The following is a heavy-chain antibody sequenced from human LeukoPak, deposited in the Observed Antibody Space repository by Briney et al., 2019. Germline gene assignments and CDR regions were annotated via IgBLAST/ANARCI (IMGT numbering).Heavy chain of an antibody. CDR3: ANLDWLLDY. V-gene: IGHV3-48*03. CDR1: GFTFSSYE. CDR2: ISSSGSTI. D-gene: IGHD3-9*01. Sequence: GGSLRLSCAASGFTFSSYEMNWVRQAPGKGLEWVSYISSSGSTIYYADPVKGRFTISRDNAKNSLYLQMNSLRAEDTAVYYCANLDWLLDYWGQGTLVTVSS. J-gene: IGHJ4*02.